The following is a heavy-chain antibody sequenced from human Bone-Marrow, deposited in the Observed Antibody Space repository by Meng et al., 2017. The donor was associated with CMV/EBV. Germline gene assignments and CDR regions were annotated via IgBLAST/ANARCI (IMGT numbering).Heavy chain of an antibody. V-gene: IGHV3-48*04. CDR3: ARELSGHNFWSGSYIMDV. CDR2: IGLSSATI. J-gene: IGHJ6*02. Sequence: GESLKISCAASGFTFSSYWMSWVRQAPGKGLEWVSYIGLSSATIYYADSVRGRFTIPRDNAKNSLYLQMSGLRAEDTAVYYCARELSGHNFWSGSYIMDVWGQGTTVTVSS. D-gene: IGHD3-3*01. CDR1: GFTFSSYW.